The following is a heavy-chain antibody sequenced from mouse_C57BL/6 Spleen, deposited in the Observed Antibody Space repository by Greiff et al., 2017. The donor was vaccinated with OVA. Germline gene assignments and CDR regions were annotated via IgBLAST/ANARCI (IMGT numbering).Heavy chain of an antibody. V-gene: IGHV1-54*01. Sequence: VQLQQSGAELVRPGTSVKVSCKASGYAFTNYLIEWVKQRPGQGLEWIGVINPGSGGTNYNEKFKGKATLTADKSSSTAYMQLSSLTSEDSAVYFCAREVTTVVARGYFDVWGTGTTVTVSS. CDR2: INPGSGGT. CDR1: GYAFTNYL. J-gene: IGHJ1*03. CDR3: AREVTTVVARGYFDV. D-gene: IGHD1-1*01.